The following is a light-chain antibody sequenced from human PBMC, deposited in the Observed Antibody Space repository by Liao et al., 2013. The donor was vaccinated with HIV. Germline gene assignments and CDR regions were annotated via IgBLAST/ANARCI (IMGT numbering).Light chain of an antibody. Sequence: SYELTQPPSVSVAPGMTARITCGGNNFRSKSVHWYQQKTDQAPVLVIYYDSDRPSGIPERFSGSKSGNTATLTIRGAQAMDEADYYCQVWDRFSPFVFGTGTKVTVL. V-gene: IGLV3-21*01. CDR1: NFRSKS. CDR2: YDS. CDR3: QVWDRFSPFV. J-gene: IGLJ1*01.